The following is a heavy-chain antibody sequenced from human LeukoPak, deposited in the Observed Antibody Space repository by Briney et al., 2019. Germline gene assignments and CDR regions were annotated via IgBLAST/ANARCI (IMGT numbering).Heavy chain of an antibody. CDR3: ARENLAVAGQGRRDYYYGMDV. D-gene: IGHD6-19*01. J-gene: IGHJ6*02. V-gene: IGHV1-18*01. Sequence: ASVKVSCKASGYTFTSYGISWVRQAPGQGLEWMGWISAYNGNTNYAQKLQGRVTMTTDTSTSTAYMEPRSLRSDDTAVYYCARENLAVAGQGRRDYYYGMDVWGQGTTVTVSS. CDR2: ISAYNGNT. CDR1: GYTFTSYG.